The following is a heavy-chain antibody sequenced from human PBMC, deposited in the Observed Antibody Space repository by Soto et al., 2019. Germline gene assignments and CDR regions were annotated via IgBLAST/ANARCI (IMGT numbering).Heavy chain of an antibody. CDR2: INHSGST. J-gene: IGHJ6*02. D-gene: IGHD2-8*01. Sequence: TLSLTCAVYGGSFSGYYWSWIRQPPGKGLEWIGEINHSGSTNYNPSLKSRVTISVDTSKNQFSLKLSSVTAADTAVYYCARDLLHSDYGMDVWGQGTMVTLSS. V-gene: IGHV4-34*09. CDR1: GGSFSGYY. CDR3: ARDLLHSDYGMDV.